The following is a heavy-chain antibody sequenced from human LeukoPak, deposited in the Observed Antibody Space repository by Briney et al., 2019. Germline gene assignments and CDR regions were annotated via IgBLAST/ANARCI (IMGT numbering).Heavy chain of an antibody. CDR3: ARDPTMRFLEWLNWYFDL. CDR2: LYHSGST. V-gene: IGHV4-38-2*02. J-gene: IGHJ2*01. Sequence: PSETLSLICTVSGYSISSGYYWGWIRQPPGKGLEGVGSLYHSGSTYYKPPLKSRVTISVDPSKHQFSLKLSSGTAADTAVHYCARDPTMRFLEWLNWYFDLWGRGTLVTVSS. D-gene: IGHD3-3*01. CDR1: GYSISSGYY.